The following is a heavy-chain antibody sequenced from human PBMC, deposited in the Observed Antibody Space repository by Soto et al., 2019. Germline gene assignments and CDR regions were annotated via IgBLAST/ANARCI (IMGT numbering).Heavy chain of an antibody. V-gene: IGHV6-1*01. CDR2: TYYRSKWYS. D-gene: IGHD6-6*01. J-gene: IGHJ6*02. CDR1: GESFSSNNAA. Sequence: PSQTLSLTCAISGESFSSNNAAWNWIRQSPSRGLEWLGRTYYRSKWYSDYSLSVKSRITINPDTSKDQFSLQLNSVTPEDTALYYCARAKEYTRSSGMDVWGQGTTVTVSS. CDR3: ARAKEYTRSSGMDV.